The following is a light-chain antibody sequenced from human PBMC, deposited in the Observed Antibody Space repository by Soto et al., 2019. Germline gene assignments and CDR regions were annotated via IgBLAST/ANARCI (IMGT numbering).Light chain of an antibody. V-gene: IGKV3-20*01. Sequence: EIVLTQSPGTLSLSLGDRATLSCWASQSVSSNYLAWYQQRPGQAPRLLIYGASTRATGVPDRFSGSGSGTDFTLTISRLEPEDLAVYLCQQYAASPLTFGGGTKVEIK. CDR3: QQYAASPLT. J-gene: IGKJ4*01. CDR1: QSVSSNY. CDR2: GAS.